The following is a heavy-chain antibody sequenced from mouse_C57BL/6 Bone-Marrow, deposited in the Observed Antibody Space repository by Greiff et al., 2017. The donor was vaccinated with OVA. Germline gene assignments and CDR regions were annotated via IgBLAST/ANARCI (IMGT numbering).Heavy chain of an antibody. V-gene: IGHV5-4*01. CDR1: GFTFSSYA. Sequence: EVMLVESGGGLVKPGGSLKLSCAASGFTFSSYAMSWVRQTPEKRLEWVATISDGGSYTYYPDNVQGRFTISRDNAKNNLYLQMSHLKSEDTAMYYCARDSDGYYTYYFDYWGKGTTLTVSS. D-gene: IGHD2-3*01. CDR2: ISDGGSYT. J-gene: IGHJ2*01. CDR3: ARDSDGYYTYYFDY.